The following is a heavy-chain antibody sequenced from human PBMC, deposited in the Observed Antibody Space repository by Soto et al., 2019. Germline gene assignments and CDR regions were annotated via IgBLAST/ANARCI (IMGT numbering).Heavy chain of an antibody. Sequence: QITLKESGPTLVKPTQTLTLTCTFSGFSLSTSGVGVGWIRQPPGKALEWLALIYWDDDKRYSPSLKSRLTSTEXTSKNQVVLTMTNMDPVDTATYYCAHRQRTVYFDYWGQGTLVTVSS. D-gene: IGHD4-17*01. V-gene: IGHV2-5*02. J-gene: IGHJ4*02. CDR2: IYWDDDK. CDR1: GFSLSTSGVG. CDR3: AHRQRTVYFDY.